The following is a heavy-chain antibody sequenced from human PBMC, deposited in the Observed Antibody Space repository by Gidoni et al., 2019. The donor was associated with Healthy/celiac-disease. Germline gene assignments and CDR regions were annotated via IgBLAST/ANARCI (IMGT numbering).Heavy chain of an antibody. Sequence: QVQLQESGPGLVKPSETLPLTCTVTGGPISSYYWSWIRQPPGKGLEWIGDIYYSGSTNYNPALKSRVTISVDTSKNQFSLKLSSVTAADTAVYYCARVSPYSSSWLIDYWGQGTLVTVSS. CDR1: GGPISSYY. CDR3: ARVSPYSSSWLIDY. D-gene: IGHD6-13*01. J-gene: IGHJ4*02. V-gene: IGHV4-59*01. CDR2: IYYSGST.